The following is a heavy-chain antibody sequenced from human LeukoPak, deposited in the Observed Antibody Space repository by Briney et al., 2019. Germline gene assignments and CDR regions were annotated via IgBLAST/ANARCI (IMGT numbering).Heavy chain of an antibody. V-gene: IGHV4-34*01. J-gene: IGHJ6*03. CDR3: ARERGDIVVVPAATLYYYYYYMDV. Sequence: SETLSLNCAVYGGSFSGYYWSWIRQPPGKGLEWIGEINHSGSTNYNPSLKSRVTISVDTSKNQFSLKLSSVTAADTAVYYCARERGDIVVVPAATLYYYYYYMDVWGKGTTVTVSS. CDR1: GGSFSGYY. CDR2: INHSGST. D-gene: IGHD2-2*01.